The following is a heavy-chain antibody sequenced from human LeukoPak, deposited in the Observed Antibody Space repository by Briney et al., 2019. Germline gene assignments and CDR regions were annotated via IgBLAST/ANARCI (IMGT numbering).Heavy chain of an antibody. CDR1: GFTFSSSW. J-gene: IGHJ3*02. CDR3: ARVRVPGEKRDAFDI. CDR2: IKEDGSAK. Sequence: PGGPLRLSCAASGFTFSSSWMSWLRQAPGKGLEWVADIKEDGSAKYYVDSVKGRFTISRDNAKNSLYLQMNSLRAEDTAVYYCARVRVPGEKRDAFDIWGQGTMVTISS. D-gene: IGHD1-14*01. V-gene: IGHV3-7*03.